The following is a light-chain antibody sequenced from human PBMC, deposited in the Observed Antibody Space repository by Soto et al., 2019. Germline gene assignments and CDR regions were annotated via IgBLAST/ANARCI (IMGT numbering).Light chain of an antibody. V-gene: IGKV3-15*01. CDR3: QQYNNWPQT. CDR1: QSVGST. Sequence: EKVMTQSPATLSVSPGERATLSCRASQSVGSTLAWYQQKPGQPPRLLIYDASTRATGIPARFSGSGSGTEFTLTISSLQSEDFAVYYCQQYNNWPQTFGQGTKVDI. J-gene: IGKJ1*01. CDR2: DAS.